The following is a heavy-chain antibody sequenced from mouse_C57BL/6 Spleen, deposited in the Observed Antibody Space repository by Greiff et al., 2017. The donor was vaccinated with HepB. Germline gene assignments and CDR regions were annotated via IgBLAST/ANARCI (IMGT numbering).Heavy chain of an antibody. V-gene: IGHV3-6*01. CDR1: GYSITSGYY. D-gene: IGHD2-1*01. J-gene: IGHJ3*01. CDR3: ARDRGGNYPFAY. CDR2: ISYDGSN. Sequence: DVKLQESGPGLVKPSQSLSLTCSVTGYSITSGYYWNWIRQFPGNKLEWMGYISYDGSNNYNPSLKNRISITRDTSKNQFFLKLNSVTTEDTATYYCARDRGGNYPFAYWGQGTLVTVSA.